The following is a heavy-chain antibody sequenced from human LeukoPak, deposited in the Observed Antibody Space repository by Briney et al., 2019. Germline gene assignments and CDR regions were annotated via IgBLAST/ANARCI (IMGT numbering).Heavy chain of an antibody. D-gene: IGHD6-13*01. CDR3: ARHSSHNWFDP. CDR2: IYYSGST. CDR1: GGSISSGGYY. Sequence: SETLSLTCTVSGGSISSGGYYWSWIRQHPGKGLEWIGYIYYSGSTYYNPSLKSRVTISVDTSKNQFSLELSSVTAADTAVYNCARHSSHNWFDPWGQGTLVTVSS. J-gene: IGHJ5*02. V-gene: IGHV4-31*03.